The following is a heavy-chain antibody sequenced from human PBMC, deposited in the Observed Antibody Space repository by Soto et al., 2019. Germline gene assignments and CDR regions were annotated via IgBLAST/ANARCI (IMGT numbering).Heavy chain of an antibody. J-gene: IGHJ5*02. CDR1: GFTFSSYG. Sequence: GGSLRLSCAASGFTFSSYGMHWVRQAPGKGLEWVAVIWYDGSNKYYADSVKGRFTISRDNSKNTLYLQMNSLRAEDTAVYYCARCHIPWELSPNWFDPWGQGT. CDR3: ARCHIPWELSPNWFDP. V-gene: IGHV3-33*01. D-gene: IGHD1-26*01. CDR2: IWYDGSNK.